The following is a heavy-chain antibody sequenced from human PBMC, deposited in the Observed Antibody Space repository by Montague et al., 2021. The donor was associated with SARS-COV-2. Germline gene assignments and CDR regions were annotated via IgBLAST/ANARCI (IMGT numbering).Heavy chain of an antibody. CDR2: IYYSGST. CDR3: ATYYDILTGYYIDAFDI. V-gene: IGHV4-39*01. Sequence: SETLSLTCTVSGGSISSSSYYWGWIRQPPWKGLEWIGSIYYSGSTYYNPSLKSRVTISVDTSKNQFSLKLSSVTAADTAVYYCATYYDILTGYYIDAFDIWGQGTMVTVSS. CDR1: GGSISSSSYY. D-gene: IGHD3-9*01. J-gene: IGHJ3*02.